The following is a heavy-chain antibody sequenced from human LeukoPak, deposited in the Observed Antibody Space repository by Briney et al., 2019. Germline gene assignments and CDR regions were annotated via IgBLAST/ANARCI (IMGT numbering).Heavy chain of an antibody. CDR2: IYYSGST. V-gene: IGHV4-39*07. D-gene: IGHD5-18*01. CDR1: GGSISSSSYY. Sequence: SGTLSLTCTVSGGSISSSSYYWGWIRQPPGKGLEWIGNIYYSGSTYYNPSLESRVTISVDTSKNQFSLRLSSVTAADTAVYFCARGQKYRYGYTVTELGSGYFDYWGQGTLVTVSS. J-gene: IGHJ4*02. CDR3: ARGQKYRYGYTVTELGSGYFDY.